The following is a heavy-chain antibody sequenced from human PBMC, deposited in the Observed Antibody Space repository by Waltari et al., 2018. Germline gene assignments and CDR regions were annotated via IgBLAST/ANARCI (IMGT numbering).Heavy chain of an antibody. CDR3: ARVSRRTYRSPVPGRHYYYGMDV. CDR1: GFTFSSFW. Sequence: EEQLVESGGGLVQPGDSLRLSCAASGFTFSSFWMNWVRQAPGRGPLWVSRVRRAASDTTYADSVKGRFTSSRDNARNTLYLQMNRLRAEDTAVYFCARVSRRTYRSPVPGRHYYYGMDVWGQGTTVTVSS. V-gene: IGHV3-74*03. J-gene: IGHJ6*02. CDR2: VRRAASDT. D-gene: IGHD1-1*01.